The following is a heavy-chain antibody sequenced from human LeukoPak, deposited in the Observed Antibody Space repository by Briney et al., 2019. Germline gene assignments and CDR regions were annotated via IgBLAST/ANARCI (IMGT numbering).Heavy chain of an antibody. CDR2: LYYTGSI. V-gene: IGHV4-39*01. D-gene: IGHD3-3*01. Sequence: SETLSLTCTVSGGSISSGTSYWGWIRQPPGKGLEWIGSLYYTGSIYHNPSLKSRVTISVETSKNQFSLKVTSVTADDTAVYYCAANNFYYFAYWGQGSLVTVSS. CDR1: GGSISSGTSY. J-gene: IGHJ4*02. CDR3: AANNFYYFAY.